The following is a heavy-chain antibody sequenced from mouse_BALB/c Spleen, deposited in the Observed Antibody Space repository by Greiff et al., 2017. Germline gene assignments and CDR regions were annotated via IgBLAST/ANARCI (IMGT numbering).Heavy chain of an antibody. D-gene: IGHD2-1*01. CDR2: ISSGSSTI. J-gene: IGHJ4*01. V-gene: IGHV5-17*02. CDR3: ARAGGNYVVYAMDY. Sequence: EVQGVESGGGLVQPGGSRKLSCAASGFTFSSFGMHWVRQAPEKGLEWVAYISSGSSTIYYADTVKGRFTISRDNPKNTLFLQMTSLRSEDTAMYYCARAGGNYVVYAMDYWGQGTSVTVSS. CDR1: GFTFSSFG.